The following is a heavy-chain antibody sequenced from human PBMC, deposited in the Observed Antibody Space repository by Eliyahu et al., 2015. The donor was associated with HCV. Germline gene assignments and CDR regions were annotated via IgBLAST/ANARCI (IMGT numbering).Heavy chain of an antibody. CDR2: IIPIFGTA. CDR3: ATHPYDILTGYKARHYYYGMDV. J-gene: IGHJ6*02. CDR1: GGTFSSYA. D-gene: IGHD3-9*01. V-gene: IGHV1-69*01. Sequence: EVKKPGSSVKVSCKASGGTFSSYAISWVRQAPGQGLEWMGGIIPIFGTANYAQKFQGRVTITADESTSTAYMELSSLRSEDTAVYYCATHPYDILTGYKARHYYYGMDVWGQGTTVTVSS.